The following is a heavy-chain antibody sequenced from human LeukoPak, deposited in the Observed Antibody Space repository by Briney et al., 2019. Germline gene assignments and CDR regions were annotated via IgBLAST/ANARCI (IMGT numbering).Heavy chain of an antibody. J-gene: IGHJ3*01. Sequence: PGGSLRLSCAASGFTFSSYWMSWVRQAPGKGLEWVSVIYSGDNAYYADSVKGRFTISRDNSKNTLNLQMNGLRAEDTAVYYCARDRGAGYCSGGGCYSAVFDLWGQGTMVTVSS. CDR1: GFTFSSYW. D-gene: IGHD2-15*01. CDR2: IYSGDNA. CDR3: ARDRGAGYCSGGGCYSAVFDL. V-gene: IGHV3-53*01.